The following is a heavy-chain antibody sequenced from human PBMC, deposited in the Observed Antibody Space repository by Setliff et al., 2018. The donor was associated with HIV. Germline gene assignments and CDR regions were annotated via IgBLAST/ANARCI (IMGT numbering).Heavy chain of an antibody. J-gene: IGHJ4*02. CDR2: ISDTGDYI. CDR1: AFTFNKYA. V-gene: IGHV3-23*01. Sequence: PGGSLRLSCTASAFTFNKYARAWVRQAPGKGIEWVSAISDTGDYIYYADSVTGRFTISSDNSADRLYLQRTGLSFEDTAVYFCAKDPPGFSHFLDYWGQGAGVTVAS. CDR3: AKDPPGFSHFLDY.